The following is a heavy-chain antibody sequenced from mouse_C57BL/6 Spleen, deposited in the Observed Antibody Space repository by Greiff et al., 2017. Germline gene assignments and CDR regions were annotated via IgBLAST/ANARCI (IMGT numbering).Heavy chain of an antibody. CDR3: ASGYDRDYDMDY. CDR2: IDPYDGTT. V-gene: IGHV1-39*01. J-gene: IGHJ4*01. Sequence: VQLQQPGPELVKPGASVKISCKASGYSFTGYWMKWVKQSHGKSLEWIGGIDPYDGTTNYNQKFKGKATLTVDTSSSTAYMQLISLTSEDSAVYDSASGYDRDYDMDYWGQGTTVTVSS. D-gene: IGHD2-2*01. CDR1: GYSFTGYW.